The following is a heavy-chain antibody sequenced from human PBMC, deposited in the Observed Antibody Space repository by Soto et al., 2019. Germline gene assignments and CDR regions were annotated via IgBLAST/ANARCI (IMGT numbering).Heavy chain of an antibody. Sequence: SETLSLTCTVSGGSISSSSYYWGWIRQPPGKGLEWIGSIYYSGSTYYNPSLKSRATISVDTSKNQFSLKLSSVTAADTAVYYCARLGVYCSGGSCSLRFDYWGQGTLVTVSS. CDR1: GGSISSSSYY. CDR3: ARLGVYCSGGSCSLRFDY. CDR2: IYYSGST. V-gene: IGHV4-39*01. J-gene: IGHJ4*02. D-gene: IGHD2-15*01.